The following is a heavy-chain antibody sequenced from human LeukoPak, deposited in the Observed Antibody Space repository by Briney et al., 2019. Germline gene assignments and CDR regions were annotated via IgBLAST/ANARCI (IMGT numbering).Heavy chain of an antibody. D-gene: IGHD6-13*01. CDR2: INSDGSST. J-gene: IGHJ4*02. CDR3: AKDKRASSSAFDY. Sequence: PGGSLRLSCAASRFTFSTYWMHWVRQAPGKGLVWVSRINSDGSSTGYADSVKGRFTISRDNAKNTLYLQMNSLRAEDTALYYCAKDKRASSSAFDYWGQGTLVTVSS. CDR1: RFTFSTYW. V-gene: IGHV3-74*01.